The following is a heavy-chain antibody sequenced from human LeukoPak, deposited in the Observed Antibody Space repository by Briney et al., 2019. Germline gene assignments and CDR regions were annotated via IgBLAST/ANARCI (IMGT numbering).Heavy chain of an antibody. V-gene: IGHV4-31*03. CDR3: ASLLNSGYSSSWSYYFDY. D-gene: IGHD6-13*01. CDR1: GGSISSGGYY. Sequence: PSQTLSLTCTVSGGSISSGGYYWSWIRQHPGKGLEWIGYIYYSGSTYYNPSLESRVTISVDTSKNQFSLKLSSVTAADTAVYYCASLLNSGYSSSWSYYFDYWGQGTLVTVSS. CDR2: IYYSGST. J-gene: IGHJ4*02.